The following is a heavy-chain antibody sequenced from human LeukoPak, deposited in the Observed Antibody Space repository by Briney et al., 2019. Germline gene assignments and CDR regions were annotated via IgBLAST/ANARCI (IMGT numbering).Heavy chain of an antibody. J-gene: IGHJ4*02. V-gene: IGHV4-59*08. CDR1: GGSISSYY. Sequence: PSETLSLTCTVSGGSISSYYWSWIRQPPGKGLEWIGYIYYSGSTNYNPSLKSRVTISVDTSKNQFSLKLSSVTAADTAVCYCASDSSGWGVIDYWGQGTLVTVSS. D-gene: IGHD6-19*01. CDR3: ASDSSGWGVIDY. CDR2: IYYSGST.